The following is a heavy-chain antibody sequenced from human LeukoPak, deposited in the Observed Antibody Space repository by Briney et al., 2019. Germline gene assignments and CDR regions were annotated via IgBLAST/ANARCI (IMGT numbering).Heavy chain of an antibody. D-gene: IGHD6-13*01. CDR2: IYYSGST. Sequence: SGTLSLTCTVSGGSISSSSYYWGWIRQPPGKGLEWIGSIYYSGSTYYNPSLKSRVTISVDTSKNQFSLKLSSVTAADTAVYYCARRGSGYSPAGWFDPWGQGTLVTVSS. V-gene: IGHV4-39*01. CDR3: ARRGSGYSPAGWFDP. J-gene: IGHJ5*02. CDR1: GGSISSSSYY.